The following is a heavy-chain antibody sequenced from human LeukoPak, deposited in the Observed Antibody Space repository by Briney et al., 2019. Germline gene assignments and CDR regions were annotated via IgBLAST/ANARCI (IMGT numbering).Heavy chain of an antibody. J-gene: IGHJ4*02. CDR1: GFTFSSYG. CDR3: AKDPLHGSYCSSTSCYG. V-gene: IGHV3-30*02. D-gene: IGHD2-2*01. CDR2: IRYDGSNK. Sequence: PGGSLRLSCAASGFTFSSYGMHWVRQAPGKGLEWVAFIRYDGSNKYYADSVKGRFTISRDNSKNTLYLQMNSLRAEDTAVYYCAKDPLHGSYCSSTSCYGWGQGTLVTVSS.